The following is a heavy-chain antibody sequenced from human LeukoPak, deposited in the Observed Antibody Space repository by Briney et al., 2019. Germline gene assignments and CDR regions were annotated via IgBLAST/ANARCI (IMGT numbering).Heavy chain of an antibody. CDR2: IFHTGIA. J-gene: IGHJ4*02. CDR1: GGSITNNHY. Sequence: PSGTLSLTCAVSGGSITNNHYWTWVRPAPGKGLEWIADIFHTGIANHNPSLKSRVTISVDRSRNQFSLTLISVTPAGTAVYYCAGGGEAWELLGYWGQGTLVTVSS. CDR3: AGGGEAWELLGY. V-gene: IGHV4-4*02. D-gene: IGHD3-16*01.